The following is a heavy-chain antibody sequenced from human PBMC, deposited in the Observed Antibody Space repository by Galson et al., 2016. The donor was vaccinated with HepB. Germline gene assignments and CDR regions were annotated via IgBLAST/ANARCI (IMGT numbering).Heavy chain of an antibody. CDR1: GLTFNNYG. CDR2: ISRSGDST. V-gene: IGHV3-23*01. J-gene: IGHJ6*04. CDR3: VQGSTAPAV. Sequence: SLRLSCAASGLTFNNYGMTWVRQPPGKGLEVVSSISRSGDSTDYADSVKGRFTISRDNSRSTLSLQMNSLRAEDTAVYYCVQGSTAPAVWGKGTAVTVSS. D-gene: IGHD2-2*01.